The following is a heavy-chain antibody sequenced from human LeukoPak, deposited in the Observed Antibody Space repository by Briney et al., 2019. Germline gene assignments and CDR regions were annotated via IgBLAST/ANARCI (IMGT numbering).Heavy chain of an antibody. Sequence: PSETLSLTCTVSGGSISSYYWSWIQQPAGKGLEWIGRIYTSGSTNYNPSLKSRLTMLVDTSKNQFSLKLRSVTAADTAVYYCARDLSGSYEFYIDYWGQGTLVTVSS. V-gene: IGHV4-4*07. CDR1: GGSISSYY. CDR3: ARDLSGSYEFYIDY. J-gene: IGHJ4*02. CDR2: IYTSGST. D-gene: IGHD1-26*01.